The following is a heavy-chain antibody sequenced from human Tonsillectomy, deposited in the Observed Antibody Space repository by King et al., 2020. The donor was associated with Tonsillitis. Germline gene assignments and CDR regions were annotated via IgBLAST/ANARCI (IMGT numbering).Heavy chain of an antibody. V-gene: IGHV3-53*01. J-gene: IGHJ4*02. CDR1: GFTVSSNY. CDR2: IYSGGST. CDR3: AGGWGGGWYFDYFDY. Sequence: VQLVESGGGLIQPGGSLRLSCAASGFTVSSNYMSWVRQAPGKGLEWVSVIYSGGSTYYADSVKGRFTISSDNSKNTLYLQMNSLRAEDTAVYYWAGGWGGGWYFDYFDYWGQGTLVTVSS. D-gene: IGHD6-19*01.